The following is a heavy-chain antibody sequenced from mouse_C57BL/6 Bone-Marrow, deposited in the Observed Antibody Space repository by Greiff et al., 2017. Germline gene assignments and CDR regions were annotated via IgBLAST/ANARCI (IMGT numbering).Heavy chain of an antibody. CDR3: ASDYYCSRWYFDV. V-gene: IGHV1-4*01. CDR2: FNPSSGYT. J-gene: IGHJ1*03. D-gene: IGHD1-1*01. CDR1: GYTFTSYT. Sequence: SGAELARPGASVKMSCKASGYTFTSYTMPWVNQRPGQGLEWIGYFNPSSGYTKSNKKFKDKATLTADKSSSPAYMQLSSLTSEYSAVYYCASDYYCSRWYFDVWGTGTTVTVSS.